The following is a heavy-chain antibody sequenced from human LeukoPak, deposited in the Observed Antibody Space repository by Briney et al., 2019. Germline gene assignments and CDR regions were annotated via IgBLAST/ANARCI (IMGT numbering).Heavy chain of an antibody. Sequence: GGSLRLSCAASAFSLNAYNMNWVRQAPGKGLEWVSSISYTGTYIYYADSVKGRFTISRDNAQNSLYLQMNSLRAEDTAIYYCVRDRGTYRPIDYWGQGTLVTVSA. J-gene: IGHJ4*02. D-gene: IGHD1-26*01. CDR3: VRDRGTYRPIDY. CDR1: AFSLNAYN. CDR2: ISYTGTYI. V-gene: IGHV3-21*04.